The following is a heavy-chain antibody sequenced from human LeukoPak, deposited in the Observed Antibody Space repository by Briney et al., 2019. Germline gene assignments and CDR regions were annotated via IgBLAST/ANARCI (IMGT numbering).Heavy chain of an antibody. CDR2: ISSSSSYI. Sequence: GGSLRLSCAASGFTFSSYSMNWVRQATGKGLQWVSSISSSSSYIYYADSVKGRFTISRDNAKNSLYLKMNSPRAEDPAVYYCARNGLGSGTDWGQGTLVTVSS. J-gene: IGHJ4*02. CDR3: ARNGLGSGTD. V-gene: IGHV3-21*01. D-gene: IGHD3-10*01. CDR1: GFTFSSYS.